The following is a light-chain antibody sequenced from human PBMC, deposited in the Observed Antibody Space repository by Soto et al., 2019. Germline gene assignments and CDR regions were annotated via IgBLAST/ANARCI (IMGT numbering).Light chain of an antibody. V-gene: IGKV1-5*03. J-gene: IGKJ4*01. Sequence: DIQMTQSPSTLSASVGDRVTITCRASQSINNWLAWNQQKPGKAPNLLIYKASALENEVPSRFSGSGFGTEFTLTISSLQPDDAATYYCQHYNNYSPTFGGGTKVEIK. CDR3: QHYNNYSPT. CDR2: KAS. CDR1: QSINNW.